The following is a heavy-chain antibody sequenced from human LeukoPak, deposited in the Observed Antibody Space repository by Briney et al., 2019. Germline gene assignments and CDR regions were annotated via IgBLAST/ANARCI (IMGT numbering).Heavy chain of an antibody. V-gene: IGHV3-30*02. J-gene: IGHJ6*03. Sequence: GGSLRLSCAASEFTFSNYGMHWVRQAPGKGLEWVAFIRYGGSHKYYADSVRGRFTISRDNSKNTLYLQMNSLRPEDSAVCYRAKTSDPSFPESTYYYYMDVWGKGTTVTVSS. CDR1: EFTFSNYG. CDR2: IRYGGSHK. CDR3: AKTSDPSFPESTYYYYMDV.